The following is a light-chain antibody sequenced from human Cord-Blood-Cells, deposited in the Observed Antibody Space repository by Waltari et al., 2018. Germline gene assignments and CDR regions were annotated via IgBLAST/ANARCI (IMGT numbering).Light chain of an antibody. V-gene: IGLV3-21*04. Sequence: SYVLTQPPSVSVAPGKTARITCGGNYLGSKSVHWYQQKPGQAPVLVIYYDSDRPSGIPERFSGSNSGNTATLTISRVEAGDEADYYCQVWDSSSDHYVFGTGTKVTVL. CDR3: QVWDSSSDHYV. CDR2: YDS. CDR1: YLGSKS. J-gene: IGLJ1*01.